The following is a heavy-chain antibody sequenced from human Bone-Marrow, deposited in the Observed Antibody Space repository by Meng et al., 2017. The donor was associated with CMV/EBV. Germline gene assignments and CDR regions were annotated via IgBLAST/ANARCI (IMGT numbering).Heavy chain of an antibody. CDR2: IYYSGST. CDR3: ARDRTIFGVVGY. CDR1: GGSISSYY. Sequence: GSLRLSCTVSGGSISSYYWSWIRQPPGKGLEWIGSIYYSGSTYYNPSLKSRVTISVDTSKNQFSLKLSSVTAADTAVYYCARDRTIFGVVGYWGQGTLVTVSS. V-gene: IGHV4-39*07. J-gene: IGHJ4*02. D-gene: IGHD3-3*01.